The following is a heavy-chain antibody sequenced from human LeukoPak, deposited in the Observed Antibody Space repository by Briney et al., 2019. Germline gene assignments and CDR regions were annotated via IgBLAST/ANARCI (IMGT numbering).Heavy chain of an antibody. J-gene: IGHJ3*02. D-gene: IGHD3-3*01. CDR2: ISYDGSNK. CDR3: ARDFWDSGVVINGLDK. Sequence: PGGSLRLSCAASGFTFSSYGMHWVRQAPGKGLERVAVISYDGSNKYYADSVKGRFTISRDNSKNTLYLHMCSLRVDDTAIYYCARDFWDSGVVINGLDKWGQGTMVTVSS. V-gene: IGHV3-30*03. CDR1: GFTFSSYG.